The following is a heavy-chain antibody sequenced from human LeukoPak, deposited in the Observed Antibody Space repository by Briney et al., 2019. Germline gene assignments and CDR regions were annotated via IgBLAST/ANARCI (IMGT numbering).Heavy chain of an antibody. Sequence: TGGSLRLSCAASGFTFNRYAMTWVRQAPGKGLKWVSSISESGDTPYYADSVKGLFTISRDNAKNSLFLQMNSLRAEDTALYHCAKGDRNGWYFDYWGLGTLVTVSS. CDR3: AKGDRNGWYFDY. V-gene: IGHV3-23*01. CDR2: ISESGDTP. CDR1: GFTFNRYA. J-gene: IGHJ4*02. D-gene: IGHD6-19*01.